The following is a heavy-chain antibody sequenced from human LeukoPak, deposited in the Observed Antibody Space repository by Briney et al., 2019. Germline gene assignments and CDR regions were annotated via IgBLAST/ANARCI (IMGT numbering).Heavy chain of an antibody. CDR2: INPNSGGT. Sequence: ASVKVSCKASGYTFTGYYMHWVRQAPRQGLEWMGWINPNSGGTNYAQKFQGRITMTRDTSISTAYMELSRLRSDDTAVYYCARIRRSGDPQKHYYFDYWGQGTLVTVSS. V-gene: IGHV1-2*02. CDR3: ARIRRSGDPQKHYYFDY. D-gene: IGHD4-17*01. CDR1: GYTFTGYY. J-gene: IGHJ4*02.